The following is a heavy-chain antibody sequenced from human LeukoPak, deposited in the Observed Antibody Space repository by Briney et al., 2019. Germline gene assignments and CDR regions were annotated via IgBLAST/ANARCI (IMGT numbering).Heavy chain of an antibody. D-gene: IGHD5-24*01. CDR3: ARQPRDGHNPRPYYFDY. Sequence: PSETLSLTCAVSGYSISSGYYCGWIRQPPGKGLEWIGSIYHSGSTYYNPSLKSRVTISVDTSKNQFSLKLTSVTAADTAVYYCARQPRDGHNPRPYYFDYWGQGTLVTVSS. CDR2: IYHSGST. V-gene: IGHV4-38-2*01. CDR1: GYSISSGYY. J-gene: IGHJ4*02.